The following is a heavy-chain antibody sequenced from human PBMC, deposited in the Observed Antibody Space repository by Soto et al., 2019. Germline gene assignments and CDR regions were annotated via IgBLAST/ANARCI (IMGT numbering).Heavy chain of an antibody. CDR2: IYYSGST. Sequence: SETLSLTCTVSGGSISSYYWSWIRQPPGKGLEWIGYIYYSGSTNYNPSLKSRVTISVDTSKNQFSLKLSSVTAADTAVYYCARQNTMVRGVLKTKYYYYGMDVWGQGTTVTVSS. V-gene: IGHV4-59*08. CDR3: ARQNTMVRGVLKTKYYYYGMDV. D-gene: IGHD3-10*01. CDR1: GGSISSYY. J-gene: IGHJ6*02.